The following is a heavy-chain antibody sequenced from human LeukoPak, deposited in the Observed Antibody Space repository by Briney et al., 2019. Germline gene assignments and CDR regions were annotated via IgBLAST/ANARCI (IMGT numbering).Heavy chain of an antibody. CDR2: IRSKANSYAT. Sequence: QPGGSLRLSCAASGFTFSGSAMHWVRQASGKGLEWVGRIRSKANSYATAYAASVKGRFTISRDDSKNTAYLQMNSLKTEDTAVYYCTRQPTTEVDYWGQGTLVTVSS. J-gene: IGHJ4*02. CDR3: TRQPTTEVDY. CDR1: GFTFSGSA. D-gene: IGHD1-26*01. V-gene: IGHV3-73*01.